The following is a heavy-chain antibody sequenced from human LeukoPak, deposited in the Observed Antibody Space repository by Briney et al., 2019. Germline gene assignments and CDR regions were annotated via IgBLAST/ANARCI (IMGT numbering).Heavy chain of an antibody. Sequence: SETLSLTCAVYGGSFSGYYWSWIRQPPGKGLEWIGYIYYSGSTYYNPSLKSRVTISVDTSKNQFSLKLSSVTAADTAVYYCAGGIVVVPAPSYYGMDVWGQGTTVTVSS. D-gene: IGHD2-2*01. CDR2: IYYSGST. V-gene: IGHV4-59*06. J-gene: IGHJ6*02. CDR1: GGSFSGYY. CDR3: AGGIVVVPAPSYYGMDV.